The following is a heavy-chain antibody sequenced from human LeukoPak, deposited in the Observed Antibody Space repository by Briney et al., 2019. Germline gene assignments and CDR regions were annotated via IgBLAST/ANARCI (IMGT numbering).Heavy chain of an antibody. CDR3: ARVKCSKTPKQGRLEWLFLYCYYYMDV. CDR2: INHSGST. J-gene: IGHJ6*03. D-gene: IGHD3-3*01. V-gene: IGHV4-34*01. CDR1: GGSFSGYY. Sequence: ASETLSLTCAVYGGSFSGYYWSWIRQPPGKGLEWIGEINHSGSTNYNPSLKSRVTISVDTSKNQFSLKLSSVTAADTAVYYCARVKCSKTPKQGRLEWLFLYCYYYMDVWGKGTTVTVSS.